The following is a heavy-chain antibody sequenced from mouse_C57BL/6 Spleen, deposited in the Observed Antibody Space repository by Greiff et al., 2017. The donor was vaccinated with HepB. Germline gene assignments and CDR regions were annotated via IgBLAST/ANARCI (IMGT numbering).Heavy chain of an antibody. J-gene: IGHJ4*01. CDR2: IRNKANGYTT. CDR3: ARTIEASMDY. V-gene: IGHV7-3*01. Sequence: EVNVVESGGGLVQPGGSLSLSCAASGFTFTDYYMSWVRQPPGKALEWLGFIRNKANGYTTEYSASVKGRFTISRDNSQSILYLQMNALRAEDSATYYCARTIEASMDYWGQGTSVTVSS. CDR1: GFTFTDYY. D-gene: IGHD2-12*01.